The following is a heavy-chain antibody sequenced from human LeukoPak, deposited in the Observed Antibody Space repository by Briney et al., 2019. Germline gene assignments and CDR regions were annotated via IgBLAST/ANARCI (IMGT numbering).Heavy chain of an antibody. Sequence: GGSLRLSCAASGFTFSSYAMHWVRQAPGKGLEWVAVISYDGSNKYYADSVKGRFTISRDNAKNSLYLQMNSLRAEDTAVYYCARDRGITIFGVSYWGQGTLVTVSS. CDR1: GFTFSSYA. CDR2: ISYDGSNK. V-gene: IGHV3-30*04. J-gene: IGHJ4*02. D-gene: IGHD3-3*01. CDR3: ARDRGITIFGVSY.